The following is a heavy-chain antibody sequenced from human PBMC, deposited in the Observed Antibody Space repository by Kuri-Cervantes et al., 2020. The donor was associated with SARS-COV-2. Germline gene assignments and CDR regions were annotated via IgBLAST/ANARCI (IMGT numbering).Heavy chain of an antibody. Sequence: ASVKVSCKASGYTFTSYYMHWVRQAPGQGLEWMGIINPSGGSTSYAQKFQGRVTMTEDTSTDTAYMELSSLRSEDTAVYYCATVPYSSGWYAIDPWGQGTLVTVSS. J-gene: IGHJ5*02. V-gene: IGHV1-46*01. CDR3: ATVPYSSGWYAIDP. CDR1: GYTFTSYY. D-gene: IGHD6-19*01. CDR2: INPSGGST.